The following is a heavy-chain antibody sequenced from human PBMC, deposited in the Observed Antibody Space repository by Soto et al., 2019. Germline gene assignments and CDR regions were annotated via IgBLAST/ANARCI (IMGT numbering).Heavy chain of an antibody. CDR2: IIPIFGTA. CDR3: ASIRQGYYYDSSGYYFDY. CDR1: GGTFSSYA. D-gene: IGHD3-22*01. J-gene: IGHJ4*02. Sequence: SVKVSCKASGGTFSSYAISWVRQAPGQGLEWMGGIIPIFGTANYAQKFQGRVTITADESTSTAYMELSSLRSEDTAVYYCASIRQGYYYDSSGYYFDYWGQGTLVTVSS. V-gene: IGHV1-69*13.